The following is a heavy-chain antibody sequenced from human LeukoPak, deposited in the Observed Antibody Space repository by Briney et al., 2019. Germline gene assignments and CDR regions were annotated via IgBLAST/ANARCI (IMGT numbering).Heavy chain of an antibody. CDR1: GYSFTSYW. Sequence: GESLKISCKGSGYSFTSYWIGWVRQMPGEGLEWMGIIYPGDSDTRYSPSFQGQVTISADKSISTAYLQWSSLKASDTAMYYCARAYYDSSGSRAFDIWGQGTMVTVSS. CDR3: ARAYYDSSGSRAFDI. J-gene: IGHJ3*02. CDR2: IYPGDSDT. V-gene: IGHV5-51*01. D-gene: IGHD3-22*01.